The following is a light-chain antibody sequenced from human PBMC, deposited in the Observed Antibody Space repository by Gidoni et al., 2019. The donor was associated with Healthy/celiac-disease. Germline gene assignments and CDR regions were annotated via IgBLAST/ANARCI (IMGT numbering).Light chain of an antibody. CDR1: QSLLHSNGYNY. Sequence: DIVMTQSPLSLPVTPGAPASISCRSSQSLLHSNGYNYLDWYLQKPGQSPQLLIYLGSNRASGVPDRFSGSGSGTDFTLKISRVEAEDVGVYYCMQARQTPRTFGQGTKLEIK. J-gene: IGKJ2*01. V-gene: IGKV2-28*01. CDR2: LGS. CDR3: MQARQTPRT.